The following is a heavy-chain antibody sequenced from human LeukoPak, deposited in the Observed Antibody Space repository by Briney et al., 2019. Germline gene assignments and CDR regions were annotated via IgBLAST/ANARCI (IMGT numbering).Heavy chain of an antibody. CDR3: ARGGLYWHI. Sequence: GGSLRLSCAASGFTLSRNEMNWVRQAPGKGLEWVSYISSSGSSIYYADSVKGRFTISRDNAKNSLYLQMNSLRAEDTALYYCARGGLYWHIWGQGTMVTVSS. V-gene: IGHV3-48*03. CDR1: GFTLSRNE. J-gene: IGHJ3*02. CDR2: ISSSGSSI. D-gene: IGHD3-16*01.